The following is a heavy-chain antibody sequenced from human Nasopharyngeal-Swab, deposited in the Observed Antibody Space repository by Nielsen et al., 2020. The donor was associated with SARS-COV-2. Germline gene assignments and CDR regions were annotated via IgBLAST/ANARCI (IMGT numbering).Heavy chain of an antibody. Sequence: SFSPSSLPCGCHDTHWDPSAPRRLLDWVAFIRYDGFNQHYADSGKGRFTISRDSFKNTLDLQLNSLRAEDTAVYYCAKDHKMDSGGGVGYMDVWGKGTTVTVSS. D-gene: IGHD3-16*01. CDR1: SLPCGCHD. CDR3: AKDHKMDSGGGVGYMDV. J-gene: IGHJ6*03. CDR2: IRYDGFNQ. V-gene: IGHV3-30*02.